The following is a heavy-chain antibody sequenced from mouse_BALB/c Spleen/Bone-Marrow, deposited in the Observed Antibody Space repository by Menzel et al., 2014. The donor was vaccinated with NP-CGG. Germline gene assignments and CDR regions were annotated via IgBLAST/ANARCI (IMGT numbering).Heavy chain of an antibody. CDR2: INPSTGYT. Sequence: VQLQQSGAELAKPGASVKMSCKASGYTFTSYWMHWVKQSPGQGLEWIGYINPSTGYTEYNQKFKDKATLTADKSSSTAYMQLSSLTSEDSAVYYCARQITTVDYAMDYWGQGTSVTVSS. J-gene: IGHJ4*01. CDR1: GYTFTSYW. V-gene: IGHV1-7*01. CDR3: ARQITTVDYAMDY. D-gene: IGHD1-1*01.